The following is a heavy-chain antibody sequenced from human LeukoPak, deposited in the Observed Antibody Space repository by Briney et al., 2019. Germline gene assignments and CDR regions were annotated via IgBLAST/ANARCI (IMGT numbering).Heavy chain of an antibody. V-gene: IGHV3-23*01. CDR2: ISGSGGFT. J-gene: IGHJ4*02. D-gene: IGHD3-10*01. Sequence: PGGSLRLSCAASGFTFSSYAMSWVRQAPGKGLEWVSAISGSGGFTYYAESVKGRFTVSRDNSKSTLYLQMSSLRAEDTAVYYCVGSGSYSTYNHAITLYYFDYWGQGTLVTVSS. CDR3: VGSGSYSTYNHAITLYYFDY. CDR1: GFTFSSYA.